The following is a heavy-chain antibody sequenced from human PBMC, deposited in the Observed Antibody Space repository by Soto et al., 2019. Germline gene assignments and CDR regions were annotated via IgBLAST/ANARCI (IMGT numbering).Heavy chain of an antibody. J-gene: IGHJ5*02. CDR2: IYYSGST. CDR3: ARHVDYDFWSGYYTNNWFDP. CDR1: GGSISSSSYY. Sequence: QLQLQESGPGLAKPSETLSLTCTVSGGSISSSSYYWGWIRQPPGKGLEWIGSIYYSGSTYYNPSLKSRVTISVDTSKNQFSLKLSSVTAADTAVYYCARHVDYDFWSGYYTNNWFDPWGQGTLVTVSS. D-gene: IGHD3-3*01. V-gene: IGHV4-39*01.